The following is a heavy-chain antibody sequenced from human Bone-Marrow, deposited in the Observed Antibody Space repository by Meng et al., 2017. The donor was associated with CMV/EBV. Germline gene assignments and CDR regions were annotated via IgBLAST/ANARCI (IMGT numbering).Heavy chain of an antibody. J-gene: IGHJ4*02. CDR2: IDPSGGST. Sequence: ASVKVSCKTSGYIHTSYFMHWVRQAPGQGLEWMGVIDPSGGSTTYAQKFQGRVTMTRDTFTNTIYMELSSLRSEDTAIYYCARDLDIVVAPAAEDDYWGQGTLVTVSS. CDR1: GYIHTSYF. CDR3: ARDLDIVVAPAAEDDY. D-gene: IGHD2-2*03. V-gene: IGHV1-46*01.